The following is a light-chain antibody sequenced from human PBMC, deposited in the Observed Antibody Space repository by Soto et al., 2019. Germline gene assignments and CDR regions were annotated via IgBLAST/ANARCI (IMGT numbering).Light chain of an antibody. CDR1: QSVSSN. V-gene: IGKV3-15*01. CDR3: QQYNNWPWWT. J-gene: IGKJ1*01. CDR2: GAS. Sequence: EIVMTQSPATLSVSPGERATLSCRASQSVSSNLAWYQQKPGQAPRLLIYGASTRATGIPARFSGSGSGTEFTRTISSLQSEDFPVYYCQQYNNWPWWTFGQGTKVEIK.